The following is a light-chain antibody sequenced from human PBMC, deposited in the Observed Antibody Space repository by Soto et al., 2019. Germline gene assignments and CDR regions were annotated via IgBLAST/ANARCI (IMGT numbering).Light chain of an antibody. Sequence: EIVMTQSPATLSVSPGERATLSCRASQSVSSKLAWYQQKPGQGHRLLIYGASTRATGIPARFSGSGSGTEFTLTISSLQSEDFAVYYCQHYSTWLWTFGQGTKVEIK. V-gene: IGKV3-15*01. CDR2: GAS. CDR3: QHYSTWLWT. CDR1: QSVSSK. J-gene: IGKJ1*01.